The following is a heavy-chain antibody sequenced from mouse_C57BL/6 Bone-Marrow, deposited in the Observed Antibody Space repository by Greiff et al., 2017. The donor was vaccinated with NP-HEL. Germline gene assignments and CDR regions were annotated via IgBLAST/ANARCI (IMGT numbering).Heavy chain of an antibody. J-gene: IGHJ2*01. D-gene: IGHD2-1*01. CDR3: ARHGVYYGNPFDY. CDR1: GFTFSDYY. V-gene: IGHV5-12*01. CDR2: ISNGGGST. Sequence: EVQLMESGGGLVQPGGSLKLSCAASGFTFSDYYMYWVRQTPEKRLEWVAYISNGGGSTYYPDTVKGRFTISRDNAKNTLYLQMSRLKSEDTAMYYCARHGVYYGNPFDYWGQGTTLTVSS.